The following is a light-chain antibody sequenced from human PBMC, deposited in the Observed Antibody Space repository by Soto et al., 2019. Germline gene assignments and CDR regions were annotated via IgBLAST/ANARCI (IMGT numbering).Light chain of an antibody. CDR3: SSYRTNNTWV. J-gene: IGLJ3*02. V-gene: IGLV1-44*01. Sequence: QSVLPQPPSASGTPGQRITISCSGSNSNIGSNTVHWYQLVPGTAPKLMIYEVTNRPSGVSNRFSGSQSGNTASLTISGLQADDEADYYCSSYRTNNTWVFGGGTKLTVL. CDR2: EVT. CDR1: NSNIGSNT.